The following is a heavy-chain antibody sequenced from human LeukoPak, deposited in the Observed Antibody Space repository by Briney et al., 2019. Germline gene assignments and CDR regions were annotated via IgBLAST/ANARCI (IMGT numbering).Heavy chain of an antibody. J-gene: IGHJ1*01. D-gene: IGHD2-15*01. CDR3: VTCSGGGCYYFQH. CDR2: IWYDGSNK. Sequence: GGSLRLSCAASGFTFTNYDMHWVRQAPGKGLEWVAVIWYDGSNKYYADSVKGRFTISRDNSKNTLYLQMNSLRADDTAVYYCVTCSGGGCYYFQHWGQGTLVTVSS. V-gene: IGHV3-33*01. CDR1: GFTFTNYD.